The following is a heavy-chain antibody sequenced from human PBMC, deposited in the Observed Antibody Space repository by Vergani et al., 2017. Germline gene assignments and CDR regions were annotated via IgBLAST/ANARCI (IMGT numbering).Heavy chain of an antibody. Sequence: QVQLVQSGAEVKKPGASVKVSCKVSGYTLTELSMHWVRQAPGKGLEWMGGFVPDDGETIYAQKFQGRVTMTEDTSTDTAYMELSSLRSEDTAVYYCATAMYYDFWSGYDRRAFDIWGQGTMVTVSS. CDR3: ATAMYYDFWSGYDRRAFDI. V-gene: IGHV1-24*01. CDR2: FVPDDGET. D-gene: IGHD3-3*01. CDR1: GYTLTELS. J-gene: IGHJ3*02.